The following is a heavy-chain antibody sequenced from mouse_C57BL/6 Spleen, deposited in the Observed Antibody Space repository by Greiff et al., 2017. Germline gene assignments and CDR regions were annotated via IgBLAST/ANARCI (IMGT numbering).Heavy chain of an antibody. Sequence: QVQLQQPGAELVKPGASVKMSCKASGYTFTSYWMPWVKQRPGQGLEWIGEIDPSDSYTNYNQKFKGKSTLTVDTSSSTAYMQLSSLTSEDSSVDCCARMLERQDAMDYWGQGTSVTVSS. CDR2: IDPSDSYT. CDR3: ARMLERQDAMDY. CDR1: GYTFTSYW. J-gene: IGHJ4*01. V-gene: IGHV1-69*01.